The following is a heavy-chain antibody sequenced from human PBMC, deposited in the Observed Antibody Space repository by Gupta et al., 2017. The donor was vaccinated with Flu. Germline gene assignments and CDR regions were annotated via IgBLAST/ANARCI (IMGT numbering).Heavy chain of an antibody. V-gene: IGHV3-21*01. CDR1: GVTIRRNS. D-gene: IGHD3-3*01. CDR3: ARAPYDFWSGYYGHYYGMDV. J-gene: IGHJ6*02. CDR2: FSSTSSFI. Sequence: EVQLVESGGGLVKPGGSLRLACAASGVTIRRNSLNCGRQAPGKGLEWVSPFSSTSSFIYYADSVKGRFTISRDNAKNSLDLQMSSLRAEDTAVYYCARAPYDFWSGYYGHYYGMDVWGQGTTVTVSS.